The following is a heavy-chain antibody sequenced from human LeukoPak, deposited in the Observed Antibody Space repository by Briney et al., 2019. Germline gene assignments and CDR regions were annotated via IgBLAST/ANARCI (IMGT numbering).Heavy chain of an antibody. J-gene: IGHJ6*03. CDR1: GYTFTSYD. CDR3: ARGAHYYYYMDV. Sequence: SVKVSCRASGYTFTSYDINWVRQATGQGLEWMGWINPNSSGTNYAQKFQGRVTMTRDTSISTAYMELSRLRSDDTAVYYCARGAHYYYYMDVWGKGTTVTVSS. CDR2: INPNSSGT. V-gene: IGHV1-2*02.